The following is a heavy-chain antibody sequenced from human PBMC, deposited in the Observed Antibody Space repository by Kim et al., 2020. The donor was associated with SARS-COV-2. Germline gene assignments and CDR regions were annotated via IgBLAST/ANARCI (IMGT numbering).Heavy chain of an antibody. J-gene: IGHJ3*02. Sequence: GGSLRLSCAASGFTFSSYGLTWVRQAPGKGLEWVANINQDGSERYYVDSVKGRFTISRDNAKNSLYLQISSLRVEDTAVYYCAIPGAFDIWGQGTMATVSS. V-gene: IGHV3-7*01. CDR3: AIPGAFDI. CDR1: GFTFSSYG. CDR2: INQDGSER.